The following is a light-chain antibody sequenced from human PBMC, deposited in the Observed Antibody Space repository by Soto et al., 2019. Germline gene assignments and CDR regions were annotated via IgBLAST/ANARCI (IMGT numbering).Light chain of an antibody. CDR3: QQYNTYYS. V-gene: IGKV1-5*01. J-gene: IGKJ2*03. CDR1: QSMSGW. CDR2: DAS. Sequence: DVQITQSPSTLCASVGDRVPITCRAGQSMSGWLAWYQQKPGEAPKLLIYDASNLESGVPSRFGGSGSGTEFTLTISSLQPDDFATYYCQQYNTYYSFGQGTKVDIK.